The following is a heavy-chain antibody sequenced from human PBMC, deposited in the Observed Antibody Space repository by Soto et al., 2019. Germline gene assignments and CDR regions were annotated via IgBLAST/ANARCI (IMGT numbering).Heavy chain of an antibody. J-gene: IGHJ6*02. CDR2: INHSGST. Sequence: SETLSLTCAVYGGSFSGYYWSWTRQPPGKGLEWIGEINHSGSTNYNPSLKSRVTISVDTSKNQFSLKLSSVTAADTAVYYCASFTSYYYGMDVWGQGTTVTVSS. V-gene: IGHV4-34*01. CDR1: GGSFSGYY. CDR3: ASFTSYYYGMDV.